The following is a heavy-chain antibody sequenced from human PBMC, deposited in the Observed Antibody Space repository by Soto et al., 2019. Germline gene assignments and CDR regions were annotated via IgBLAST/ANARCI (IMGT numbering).Heavy chain of an antibody. V-gene: IGHV1-2*04. Sequence: QVQLAQSGAEVKNPGASVKVSYKASGYTFTDYYIHWLRQAPAQGLEWMGWINPNSGDTKYAQKFQGWATMTRDTSISTTYMELSRLTSDDTALYYCARGPSHGAFDIWGQGTIITVSS. CDR3: ARGPSHGAFDI. J-gene: IGHJ3*02. CDR1: GYTFTDYY. CDR2: INPNSGDT.